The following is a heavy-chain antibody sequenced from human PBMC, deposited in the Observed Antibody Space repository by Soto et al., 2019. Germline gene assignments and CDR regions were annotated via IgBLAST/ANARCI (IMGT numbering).Heavy chain of an antibody. CDR1: GGSISSDDYY. J-gene: IGHJ1*01. V-gene: IGHV4-30-4*01. D-gene: IGHD3-22*01. CDR2: IHSSGSI. Sequence: SETLSLTCTVSGGSISSDDYYWSWIRQAPGRGLEWIGYIHSSGSIYYNPSLKSRATMSIDTAGNQFSLKVSSVTVADTAVYYCARDLDGLHYDTSGPFPRPGWGQGTLVTVSS. CDR3: ARDLDGLHYDTSGPFPRPG.